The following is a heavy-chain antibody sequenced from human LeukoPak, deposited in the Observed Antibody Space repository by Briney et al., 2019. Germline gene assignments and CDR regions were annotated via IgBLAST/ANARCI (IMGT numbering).Heavy chain of an antibody. CDR3: TRDPLHYYGSGSYYHFDY. D-gene: IGHD3-10*01. V-gene: IGHV3-49*04. J-gene: IGHJ4*02. Sequence: AGGSLRLSCTASGFTLGDYAVSWVRQAPGKGPEWVGFIRSKGYGGTTEYAASVKGRFTISRDDSKSIAYLQMNSLTTEDTAVYYCTRDPLHYYGSGSYYHFDYWGQGTLVTVSS. CDR2: IRSKGYGGTT. CDR1: GFTLGDYA.